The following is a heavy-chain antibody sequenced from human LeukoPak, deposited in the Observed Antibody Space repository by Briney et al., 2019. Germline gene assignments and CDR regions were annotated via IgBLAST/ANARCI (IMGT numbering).Heavy chain of an antibody. CDR1: GFTFDDYA. CDR2: ISWNSGTI. J-gene: IGHJ4*02. V-gene: IGHV3-9*01. D-gene: IGHD6-19*01. CDR3: AKVFSGWSADY. Sequence: PGRSLRLSCAASGFTFDDYAMHWVRQAPGKGLEWVSGISWNSGTIGYADSVKGRFTISRDNSKNTLYLQMNSLRAEDTAVYYCAKVFSGWSADYWGQGTLVTVSS.